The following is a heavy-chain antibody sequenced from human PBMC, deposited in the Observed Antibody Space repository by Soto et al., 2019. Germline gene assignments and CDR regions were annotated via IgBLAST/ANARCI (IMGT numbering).Heavy chain of an antibody. CDR2: IYYSGST. CDR3: ARRAGSWSAFDY. CDR1: GGSISSSSYY. Sequence: QLQLQESGPGLVKPSETLSLTCTVSGGSISSSSYYWGWIRQPPGKGLEWIGSIYYSGSTYYNPSLKSRVTISVDTSKNQCALKLSSVTAADTAVYYCARRAGSWSAFDYWVQGTLVTVSS. D-gene: IGHD3-10*01. V-gene: IGHV4-39*01. J-gene: IGHJ4*02.